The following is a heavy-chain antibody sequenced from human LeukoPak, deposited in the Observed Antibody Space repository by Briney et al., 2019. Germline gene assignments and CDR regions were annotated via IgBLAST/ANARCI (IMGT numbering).Heavy chain of an antibody. CDR3: ARDRCSGYDCLPFDY. CDR1: GGSFSGYY. D-gene: IGHD5-12*01. J-gene: IGHJ4*02. CDR2: IYTSGST. Sequence: SETLSLTCAVYGGSFSGYYWSWIRQPPGKGLEWIGRIYTSGSTNYNPSLKSRVTISVDTSKNQFSLKLRSVTAADTAVYYCARDRCSGYDCLPFDYWGQGTLVTVSS. V-gene: IGHV4-59*10.